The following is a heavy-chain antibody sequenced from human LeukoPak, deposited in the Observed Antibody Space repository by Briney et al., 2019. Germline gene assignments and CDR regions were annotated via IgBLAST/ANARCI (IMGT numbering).Heavy chain of an antibody. CDR3: AKGPRGAFDI. CDR1: TYYA. Sequence: GGSLRLSCAASTYYAMGWVRQAPGKGLEWVSGITGSGDNTYYADSVKGRFTISRDNSKNTLYLQVNSLRAEDTAVYYCAKGPRGAFDIWGQGTMVTVSS. J-gene: IGHJ3*02. V-gene: IGHV3-23*01. CDR2: ITGSGDNT.